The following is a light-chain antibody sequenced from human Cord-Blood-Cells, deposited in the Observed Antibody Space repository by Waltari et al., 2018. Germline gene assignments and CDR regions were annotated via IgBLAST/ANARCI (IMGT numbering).Light chain of an antibody. V-gene: IGLV2-14*01. CDR2: DVS. CDR1: SSDVGGYNY. J-gene: IGLJ1*01. CDR3: SSYTSSSTYV. Sequence: QSALTQPASVSGSPGQSITISCTGTSSDVGGYNYVSWYQQHPGKAPKRMIYDVSKRPSGVSNRFSGSKSGNTDSLTISGLQAEDEGDYYCSSYTSSSTYVFGTGTKVTVL.